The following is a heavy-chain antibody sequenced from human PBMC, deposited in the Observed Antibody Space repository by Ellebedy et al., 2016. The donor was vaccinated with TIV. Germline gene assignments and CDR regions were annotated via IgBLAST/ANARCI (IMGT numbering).Heavy chain of an antibody. V-gene: IGHV3-7*01. Sequence: PGGSLRLSCAASGFTLRRYWMSWVRRTPGKGLEWVANINRDGTDLYYEDSVKGRFTVSRDNAKNSLSLQMNNLRVEDTAVYYCARDDGWRGVDFWGQGILVIVSS. J-gene: IGHJ4*02. D-gene: IGHD2-15*01. CDR1: GFTLRRYW. CDR2: INRDGTDL. CDR3: ARDDGWRGVDF.